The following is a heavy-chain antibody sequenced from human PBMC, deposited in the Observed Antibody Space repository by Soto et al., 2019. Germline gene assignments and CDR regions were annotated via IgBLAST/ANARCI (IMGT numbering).Heavy chain of an antibody. CDR2: VSGSGGTT. CDR1: GFTFNSYA. D-gene: IGHD6-6*01. CDR3: ARGITRSSSRYFDWYFDL. V-gene: IGHV3-23*01. J-gene: IGHJ2*01. Sequence: EVRLLESGGGLVQPGGSLRLSCAASGFTFNSYAMTWVRQAPGKGLEWVSAVSGSGGTTYYADSVKGRFTISRDNAKNSLYLQMNSLRAEDTAVYYCARGITRSSSRYFDWYFDLWGRGTLVTVSS.